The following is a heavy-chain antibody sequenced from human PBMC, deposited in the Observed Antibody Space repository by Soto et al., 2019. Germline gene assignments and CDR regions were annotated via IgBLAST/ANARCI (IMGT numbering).Heavy chain of an antibody. V-gene: IGHV3-9*01. CDR1: GFTFDDYA. D-gene: IGHD3-10*01. J-gene: IGHJ4*02. CDR2: ISWNSGSI. CDR3: AKGQGFGELLGYYFDY. Sequence: EVQLVESGGGLVQPGRSLRLSCAASGFTFDDYAMHWVRQAPGKGLEWVSGISWNSGSIGYADSVKGRFTISRDNAKNSLYLQMNSLRAEDTALYYCAKGQGFGELLGYYFDYWGQGTLVTVS.